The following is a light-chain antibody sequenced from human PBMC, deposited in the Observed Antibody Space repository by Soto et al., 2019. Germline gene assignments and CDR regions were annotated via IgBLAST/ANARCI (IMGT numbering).Light chain of an antibody. CDR2: ANS. V-gene: IGLV1-40*01. CDR1: SSNIGAGYD. CDR3: HSYDSSLSGSV. J-gene: IGLJ3*02. Sequence: QSVLTQPPSVSGAPGQRVTISCTGSSSNIGAGYDVHWYQQLPGTAPKLLISANSNRPSGVPDRFSGSKSGTSASLAISGLQADDEADYYCHSYDSSLSGSVFGGGTKVTVL.